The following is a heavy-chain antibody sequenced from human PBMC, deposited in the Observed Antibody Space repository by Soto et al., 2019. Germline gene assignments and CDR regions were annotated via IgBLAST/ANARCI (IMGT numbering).Heavy chain of an antibody. CDR1: GFTFDDYA. CDR2: ISWDSGSI. Sequence: EVQLVESGGGLVQPGRSLRLSCAASGFTFDDYAMHWVRQAPGKGLEWVSGISWDSGSIGYADSVKGRFTISRDNAKNSLYLQMNSLRAEDTALYYCAGPGIAVAGGGFSIGYFDYWGQGTLVTVSS. V-gene: IGHV3-9*01. CDR3: AGPGIAVAGGGFSIGYFDY. J-gene: IGHJ4*02. D-gene: IGHD6-19*01.